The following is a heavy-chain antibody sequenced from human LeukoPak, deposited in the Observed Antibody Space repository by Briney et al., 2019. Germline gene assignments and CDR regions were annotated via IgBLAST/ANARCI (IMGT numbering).Heavy chain of an antibody. CDR3: AKVFFSGSYYAASDY. CDR2: ISYDGSNK. CDR1: GFTISTYG. Sequence: PGRSLRLSCAASGFTISTYGMHWVRQAPGRGLEWVAVISYDGSNKYYADSVKGRFTISRDNSKNTLYLQMNSLGAEDTAVYYCAKVFFSGSYYAASDYWGQGTLVTVSS. J-gene: IGHJ4*02. V-gene: IGHV3-30*18. D-gene: IGHD1-26*01.